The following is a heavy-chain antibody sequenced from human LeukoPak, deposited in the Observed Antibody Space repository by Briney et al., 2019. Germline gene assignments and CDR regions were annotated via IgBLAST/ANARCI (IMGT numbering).Heavy chain of an antibody. D-gene: IGHD2-2*02. CDR2: INPNSGGT. Sequence: ASVKVSCKASGYTFTGYYMHWVRQAPGQGLEWIGWINPNSGGTNYAQKFQGRVTMTRDTSISTAYMELSRLRSDDTAVYYCARDPRYCSSTSCYTEEYYFDYWGQGTLVTVSS. CDR3: ARDPRYCSSTSCYTEEYYFDY. J-gene: IGHJ4*02. V-gene: IGHV1-2*02. CDR1: GYTFTGYY.